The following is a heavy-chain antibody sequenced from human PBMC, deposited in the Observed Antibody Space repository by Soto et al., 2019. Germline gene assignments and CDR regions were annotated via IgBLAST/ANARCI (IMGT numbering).Heavy chain of an antibody. Sequence: PGGSLRLPCAASGFTFRSYSMNWVRQAPGKGLEWVSYISSSSSTIYYADSVKGRFTISRDNAKNSLYLQMNSLRDEDTAVYYCARPEYSSSSYGMDVWGQGTTVTVSS. CDR3: ARPEYSSSSYGMDV. CDR2: ISSSSSTI. V-gene: IGHV3-48*02. D-gene: IGHD6-6*01. CDR1: GFTFRSYS. J-gene: IGHJ6*02.